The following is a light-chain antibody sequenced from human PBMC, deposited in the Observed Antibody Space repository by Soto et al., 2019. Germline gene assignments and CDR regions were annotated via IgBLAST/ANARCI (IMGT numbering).Light chain of an antibody. CDR1: QDIGSW. Sequence: DIQMTQSPSSVSASVGDRVTITCRASQDIGSWLAWYQQKPGKAPDLLIYGASSLQSGVPSRFYGSGSGTDVTLTISSLQPEDFATYYCQQGGSFPITFGQGPRLEIK. CDR2: GAS. CDR3: QQGGSFPIT. J-gene: IGKJ5*01. V-gene: IGKV1-12*01.